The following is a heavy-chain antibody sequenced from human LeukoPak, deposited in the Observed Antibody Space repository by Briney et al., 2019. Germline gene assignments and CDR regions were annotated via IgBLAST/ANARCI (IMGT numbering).Heavy chain of an antibody. CDR1: GGSISSSSYY. CDR2: IYYSGST. D-gene: IGHD3-16*01. Sequence: SETLSLTCTVSGGSISSSSYYWGWIRQPPGKGLEWIGSIYYSGSTYYNPSLKSRVTISVDTSKNQFSLKLSSVTAADTAVYYCASGGSYGMDVWGQGTTVTVSS. J-gene: IGHJ6*02. V-gene: IGHV4-39*07. CDR3: ASGGSYGMDV.